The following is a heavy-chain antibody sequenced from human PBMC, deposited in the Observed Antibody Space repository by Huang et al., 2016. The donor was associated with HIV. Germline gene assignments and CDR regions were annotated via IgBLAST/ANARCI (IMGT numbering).Heavy chain of an antibody. J-gene: IGHJ4*02. CDR2: IFPDDSDT. Sequence: VQLVQSGAEVKKPGESLKISCKGSGYSFSSYWIAWVRQMPGKGLELSGIIFPDDSDTTYSPSFGGQVTISADKSIGTAYRQWSSLKASDTAMYYCARRFSSSSGYFDYWGQGSLVTVSS. D-gene: IGHD6-6*01. CDR3: ARRFSSSSGYFDY. V-gene: IGHV5-51*01. CDR1: GYSFSSYW.